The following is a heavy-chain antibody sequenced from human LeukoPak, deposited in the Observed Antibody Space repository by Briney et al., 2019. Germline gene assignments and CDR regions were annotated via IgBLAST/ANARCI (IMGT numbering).Heavy chain of an antibody. CDR2: IYTTGNT. V-gene: IGHV4-4*07. J-gene: IGHJ4*02. CDR1: GGSISSYY. Sequence: SETLSLTCSVSGGSISSYYWSWIRQPAGKGREWLGRIYTTGNTDYNPSLKSRVTMSVDTSKNQFSLNLSSVTAADTAVYYCARDARGWSGFDYWGQGTLVTVSS. CDR3: ARDARGWSGFDY. D-gene: IGHD3-3*01.